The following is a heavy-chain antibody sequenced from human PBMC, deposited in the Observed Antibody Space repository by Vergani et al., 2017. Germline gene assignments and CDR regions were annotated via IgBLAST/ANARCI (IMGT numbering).Heavy chain of an antibody. Sequence: QVQLQESGPGLVKPSETLSLTCTVSGGSISSYYWSWIRQPPGKGLEWIGYIYYSGSTNYNPSLKSRVTISVDTSKNQFSLKLSSVTAADTAVYYCARVPTTVTTDEGLYYCYGMDVWGQGTTVTVSS. D-gene: IGHD4-17*01. J-gene: IGHJ6*02. CDR3: ARVPTTVTTDEGLYYCYGMDV. V-gene: IGHV4-59*01. CDR2: IYYSGST. CDR1: GGSISSYY.